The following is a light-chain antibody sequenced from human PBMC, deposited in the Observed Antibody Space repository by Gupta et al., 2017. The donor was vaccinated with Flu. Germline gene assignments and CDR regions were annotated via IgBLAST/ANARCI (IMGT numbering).Light chain of an antibody. J-gene: IGKJ1*01. CDR2: KAS. CDR3: QQDNVYPKT. CDR1: QNVNSW. Sequence: DIQMTQSPSTLAASVGDSVTLTCRASQNVNSWLAWYEQRPGKAPTLLIYKASTLHTGVSSRFSGSGSGTEFTLTISSLQPDDLGTYFCQQDNVYPKTFGQGTKVELK. V-gene: IGKV1-5*03.